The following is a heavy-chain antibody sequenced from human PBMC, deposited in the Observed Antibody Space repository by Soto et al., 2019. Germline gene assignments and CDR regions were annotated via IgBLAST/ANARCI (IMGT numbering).Heavy chain of an antibody. D-gene: IGHD6-25*01. CDR2: ISSGGETK. CDR1: GFTSIDFY. CDR3: ARDMRLYGMDV. Sequence: QVQLVESGGGSVKPGGSLRLSCAASGFTSIDFYMAWIRQSPGKGLEWISSISSGGETKYYADSVKGRFTISRDNTENSLYLQMNSLRADDTAVYFCARDMRLYGMDVWGQGTTVTVSS. V-gene: IGHV3-11*01. J-gene: IGHJ6*02.